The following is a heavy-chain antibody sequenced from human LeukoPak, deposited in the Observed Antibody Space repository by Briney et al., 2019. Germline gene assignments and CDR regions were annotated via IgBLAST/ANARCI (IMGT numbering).Heavy chain of an antibody. Sequence: GGSLRLSCAASGFTFRNYAMHWVRQAPGKGLEYVSAISSNGGITYYANSVKGRFTISRDNSKNTLYLQMGSLRAEDMAVYYCARGDGFWVHTSFDHWGQGTLVTVSS. CDR3: ARGDGFWVHTSFDH. V-gene: IGHV3-64*01. CDR2: ISSNGGIT. CDR1: GFTFRNYA. D-gene: IGHD5-24*01. J-gene: IGHJ4*02.